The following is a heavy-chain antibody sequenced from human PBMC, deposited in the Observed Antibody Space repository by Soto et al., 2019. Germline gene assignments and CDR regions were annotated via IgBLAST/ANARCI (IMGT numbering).Heavy chain of an antibody. Sequence: VQPGKSLRLSCVASGFNFDTYGIHWVRQAPGKGLQWVALISYEGSNTYYADSVRGRFTISRDNSKNTLYRQMNTLRPEDTGVYYCARVTPGNNLYYFSGLDVWGRGTSVTVSS. CDR1: GFNFDTYG. CDR2: ISYEGSNT. V-gene: IGHV3-30-3*01. CDR3: ARVTPGNNLYYFSGLDV. D-gene: IGHD1-1*01. J-gene: IGHJ6*02.